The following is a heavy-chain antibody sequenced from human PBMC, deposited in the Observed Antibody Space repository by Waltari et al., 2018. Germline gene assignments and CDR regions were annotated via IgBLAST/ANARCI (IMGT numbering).Heavy chain of an antibody. CDR3: ARDSPSLREDL. CDR2: IYHSGST. V-gene: IGHV4-38-2*02. Sequence: QVQLQESGPGLVKPSETLSLTCTVSGYSISSGYYWGWIRQPPGKGLEWIGGIYHSGSTNYNPSLKSRVTISGDTSKNQFSLKLSSVTAADTAVYYCARDSPSLREDLWGQGTLVTVSS. D-gene: IGHD5-12*01. J-gene: IGHJ5*02. CDR1: GYSISSGYY.